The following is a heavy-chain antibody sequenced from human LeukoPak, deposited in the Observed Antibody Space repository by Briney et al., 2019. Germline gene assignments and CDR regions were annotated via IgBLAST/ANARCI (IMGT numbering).Heavy chain of an antibody. CDR2: INPNSGDT. CDR1: GYTFTDYY. J-gene: IGHJ4*02. V-gene: IGHV1-2*02. D-gene: IGHD1-1*01. CDR3: ARTVPTGPLG. Sequence: ASVKVSCKASGYTFTDYYMHRVREAPGQGLEWMGWINPNSGDTDYAQKFQGRVTMTRDTSVTTSYMELSSLRSDDTAVYYCARTVPTGPLGWGQGTLVTVSS.